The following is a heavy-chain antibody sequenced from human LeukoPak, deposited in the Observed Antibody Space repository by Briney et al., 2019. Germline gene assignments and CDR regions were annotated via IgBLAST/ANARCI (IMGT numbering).Heavy chain of an antibody. V-gene: IGHV4-59*08. CDR2: IYYSGST. Sequence: SETLSLTCTVSGGSISSYYWSWIRQPPGKGLEWIGYIYYSGSTNYNPSLKSRVTISVDTSKNQFSLKLSSVTAADTAVYYCARSGSSPFSDWFGEAWGQGTLVTVSS. J-gene: IGHJ4*02. CDR3: ARSGSSPFSDWFGEA. D-gene: IGHD3-10*01. CDR1: GGSISSYY.